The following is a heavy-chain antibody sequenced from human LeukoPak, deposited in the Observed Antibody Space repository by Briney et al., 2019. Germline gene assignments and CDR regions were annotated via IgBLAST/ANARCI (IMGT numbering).Heavy chain of an antibody. CDR1: GFTFSSYS. J-gene: IGHJ3*02. V-gene: IGHV3-48*04. CDR3: ARVPMAVAGSTLAFDI. D-gene: IGHD6-19*01. CDR2: ISSSSSTI. Sequence: PGGSLRLSCAASGFTFSSYSMNWVRQAPGKGLEWVSYISSSSSTIYYADSVKGRFTISRDNAKNSLYLQMNSLRAEDTAVYYCARVPMAVAGSTLAFDIWGQGTMVTVSS.